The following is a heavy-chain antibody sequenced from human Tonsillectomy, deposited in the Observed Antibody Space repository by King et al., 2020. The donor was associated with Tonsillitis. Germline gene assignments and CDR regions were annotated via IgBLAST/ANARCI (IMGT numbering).Heavy chain of an antibody. D-gene: IGHD3-10*01. Sequence: VQLVESGGDLVQPGGSLRLSCAASGFTFSSYAMSWVRQAPGKGLEWVSGIIVSGGSTYYADSVKGRFTISRDNSNNTLYLQMNSLRAEDTAVYYCAKSLAGISGWFDPWGQGTLVTVSS. CDR2: IIVSGGST. V-gene: IGHV3-23*04. J-gene: IGHJ5*02. CDR3: AKSLAGISGWFDP. CDR1: GFTFSSYA.